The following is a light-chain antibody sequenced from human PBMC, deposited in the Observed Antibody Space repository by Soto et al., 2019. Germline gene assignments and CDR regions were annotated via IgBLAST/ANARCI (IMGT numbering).Light chain of an antibody. V-gene: IGKV3D-20*01. Sequence: EIVFTHSPCTLSLSPGERATLSCRASQSVSYRYLAWYQQKPGLAPRLLIYDASSRATGIPDRFSGSGSGTDFTLTISRLEPEDFAVYYCQQYGSSVTFGQGTRLEIK. CDR1: QSVSYRY. CDR2: DAS. J-gene: IGKJ5*01. CDR3: QQYGSSVT.